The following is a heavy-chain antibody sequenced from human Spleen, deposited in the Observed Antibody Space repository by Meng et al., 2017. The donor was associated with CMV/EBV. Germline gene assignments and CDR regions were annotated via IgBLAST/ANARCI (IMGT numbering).Heavy chain of an antibody. CDR2: IYTGGTT. CDR3: ARGFYRSFEP. D-gene: IGHD3-3*01. CDR1: GFTVSTSY. Sequence: LRLSCADSGFTVSTSYINWVRQAPGKGLEWISVIYTGGTTYYADSVEGRFTISRDNSKNTLYLQMDSLRTGDTAMYYCARGFYRSFEPWGQGTLVTVSS. J-gene: IGHJ5*02. V-gene: IGHV3-66*02.